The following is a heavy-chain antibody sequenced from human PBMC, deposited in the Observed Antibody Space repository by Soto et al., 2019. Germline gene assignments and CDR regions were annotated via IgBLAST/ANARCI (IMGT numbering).Heavy chain of an antibody. Sequence: ASVKVSCKASGYTFTSYVISWVRHAPGQGLEWMGWISAYNGNTNYAQKLQGRVTMTTDTSTSTAYMELRSLRSDDTAVYYCARKGQYYYDSSGYLSSSFFDYWGQGTLVTVSS. CDR2: ISAYNGNT. V-gene: IGHV1-18*01. CDR3: ARKGQYYYDSSGYLSSSFFDY. J-gene: IGHJ4*02. D-gene: IGHD3-22*01. CDR1: GYTFTSYV.